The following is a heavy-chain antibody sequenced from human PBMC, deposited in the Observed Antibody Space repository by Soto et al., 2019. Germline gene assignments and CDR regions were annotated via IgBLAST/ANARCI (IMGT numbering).Heavy chain of an antibody. Sequence: SETLSLTCAASGGAFSAYYWRWIREPPGRGLEWIGEINHNGNSNYNPALESRVTISVDTSKNQFSLKLISVTAADTAVYYCARESYYGSGATVVGYWGLGTLVT. CDR2: INHNGNS. J-gene: IGHJ4*02. V-gene: IGHV4-34*01. CDR1: GGAFSAYY. CDR3: ARESYYGSGATVVGY. D-gene: IGHD3-10*01.